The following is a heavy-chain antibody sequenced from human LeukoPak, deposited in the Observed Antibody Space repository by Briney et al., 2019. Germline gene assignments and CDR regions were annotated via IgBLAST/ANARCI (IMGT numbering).Heavy chain of an antibody. CDR2: IYSGGST. J-gene: IGHJ4*02. V-gene: IGHV3-53*04. CDR3: ARVVEIGQRAVGY. Sequence: GGSLRLSCAASGFTFSSYAMSWVRQAPGKGLEWVSVIYSGGSTYYADSVKGRFTISRHNSKNTLYLQMNSLRAEDTAVYYCARVVEIGQRAVGYWGQGTLVTVSS. CDR1: GFTFSSYA. D-gene: IGHD2-2*01.